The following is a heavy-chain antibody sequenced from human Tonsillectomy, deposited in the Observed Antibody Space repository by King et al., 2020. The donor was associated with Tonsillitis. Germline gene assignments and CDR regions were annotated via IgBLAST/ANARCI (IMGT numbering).Heavy chain of an antibody. J-gene: IGHJ3*01. V-gene: IGHV2-5*02. D-gene: IGHD5-12*01. Sequence: TLQESGPALVKPTQTLTLTCTFSGFSLTTSGVAVGWIRQPPGRALEWLALIYWDDDDRYSPSLKSRLTITKDTTKNQLGLTITNMDSVDTATCYCAHSMLIVEATIRPDAFDGWGQGTLVTVS. CDR2: IYWDDDD. CDR1: GFSLTTSGVA. CDR3: AHSMLIVEATIRPDAFDG.